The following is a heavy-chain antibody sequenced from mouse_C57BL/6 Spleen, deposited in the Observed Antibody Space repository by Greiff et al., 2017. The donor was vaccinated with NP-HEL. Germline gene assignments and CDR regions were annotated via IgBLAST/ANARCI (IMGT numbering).Heavy chain of an antibody. CDR2: IDPNSGGN. Sequence: QVQLKQPGAELVKPGASVKLSCKASGYTFTSYWMHWVKQRPGRGLEWIGRIDPNSGGNKYNEKFKSKATLTVDKPSSTAYMQLSSLTSEDSAVYYCASYGNYAYYYAMDYWGQGTSVTVSS. V-gene: IGHV1-72*01. D-gene: IGHD2-1*01. J-gene: IGHJ4*01. CDR3: ASYGNYAYYYAMDY. CDR1: GYTFTSYW.